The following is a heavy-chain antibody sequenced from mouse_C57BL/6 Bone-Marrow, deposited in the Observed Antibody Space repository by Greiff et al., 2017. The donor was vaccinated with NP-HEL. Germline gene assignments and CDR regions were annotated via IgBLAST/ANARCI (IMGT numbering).Heavy chain of an antibody. J-gene: IGHJ1*03. Sequence: EVQLQQSGPGLAKPSQSLSLTCSVTGYSITSDYWNWIRKFPGNKLEYIGYISYSGSTYYNPSLKSRISITRNTSKNQYYLQLKSVTTEDTATYDCARSPCYYDCNHWYFDVWGTGTTVTVSS. CDR3: ARSPCYYDCNHWYFDV. V-gene: IGHV3-8*01. CDR1: GYSITSDY. CDR2: ISYSGST. D-gene: IGHD2-4*01.